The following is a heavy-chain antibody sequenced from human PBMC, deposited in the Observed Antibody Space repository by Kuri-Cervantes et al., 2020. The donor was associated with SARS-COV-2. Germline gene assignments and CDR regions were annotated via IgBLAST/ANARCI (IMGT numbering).Heavy chain of an antibody. CDR1: GYTFTSYY. Sequence: ASVTVSCKASGYTFTSYYMHWVRQAPGQGLEWMGIINPSGGSTSYAQKVQGRVTMTTDTSTSTASMELRSLRSDDTAVYYCARVYPTSDAFDIWGQGTMVTVSS. CDR2: INPSGGST. CDR3: ARVYPTSDAFDI. J-gene: IGHJ3*02. D-gene: IGHD3-16*02. V-gene: IGHV1-46*01.